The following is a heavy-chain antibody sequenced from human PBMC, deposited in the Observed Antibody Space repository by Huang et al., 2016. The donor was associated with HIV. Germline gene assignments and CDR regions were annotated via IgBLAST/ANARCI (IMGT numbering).Heavy chain of an antibody. CDR1: GFKLSGCG. D-gene: IGHD2-15*01. J-gene: IGHJ4*02. V-gene: IGHV3-30*18. CDR2: ISYDGRGQ. Sequence: QVHLVESGGGVVQPGGSLRLSCAASGFKLSGCGMDWVRQAPGNGPEWVAVISYDGRGQFYTDSVKGRFTISRDNSDNTLSLQMKGLRPDDTAVYYCAKESRWFSDFDHWGQGVLVSVSS. CDR3: AKESRWFSDFDH.